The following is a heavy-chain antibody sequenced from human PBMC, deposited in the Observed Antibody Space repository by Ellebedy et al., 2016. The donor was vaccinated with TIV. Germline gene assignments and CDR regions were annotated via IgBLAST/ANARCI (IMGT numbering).Heavy chain of an antibody. CDR1: GYTFTRYA. CDR2: INTGNGNT. Sequence: AASVKVSCKASGYTFTRYAMHWVRQAPGQRLEWMGWINTGNGNTKYSQKFQGRVTITRDTSASTAYMELRGLRSDDTALYYCARIGGGVSGTSFDVWGQGTIVTVSS. CDR3: ARIGGGVSGTSFDV. J-gene: IGHJ3*01. V-gene: IGHV1-3*04. D-gene: IGHD3-16*01.